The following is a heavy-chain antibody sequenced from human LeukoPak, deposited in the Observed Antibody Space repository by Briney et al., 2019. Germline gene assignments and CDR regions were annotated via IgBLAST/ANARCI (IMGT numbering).Heavy chain of an antibody. Sequence: GGSLRLSCAASGFTFSNYAMHWVRQAPGKGLEWVAFIRYQGTNKYYRDSVKGRFTISRDDSKNTLYLQMNSLRAEDTAVYYCARDRRIAGYWGQGTLVTVSS. D-gene: IGHD6-13*01. CDR2: IRYQGTNK. CDR3: ARDRRIAGY. CDR1: GFTFSNYA. V-gene: IGHV3-30*02. J-gene: IGHJ4*02.